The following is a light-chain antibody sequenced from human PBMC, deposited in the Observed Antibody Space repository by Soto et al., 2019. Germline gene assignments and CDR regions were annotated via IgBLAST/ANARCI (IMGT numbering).Light chain of an antibody. CDR2: DVS. J-gene: IGLJ1*01. CDR1: SSDVGGFNY. V-gene: IGLV2-14*03. CDR3: SSYTSSSTYV. Sequence: QSVLTQPASVSGSPGQSITISCTGTSSDVGGFNYVSWYQQHPGKAPKLMIYDVSNRPSGVSNRFSGPKSVNTASLTISGLQAEDEADYYCSSYTSSSTYVFGTGTKVTVL.